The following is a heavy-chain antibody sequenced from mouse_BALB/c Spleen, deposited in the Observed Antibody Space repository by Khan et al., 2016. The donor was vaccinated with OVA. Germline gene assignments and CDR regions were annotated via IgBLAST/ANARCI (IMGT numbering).Heavy chain of an antibody. CDR2: IDPFNGGT. V-gene: IGHV1S135*01. CDR3: ARSRSPWYFDV. CDR1: GYSFTSYY. Sequence: EVQLQESGPELMKPGASVKISCKASGYSFTSYYMHWVKQSHGKSLEWIGYIDPFNGGTSYNQKFKGKATLTVDKSSSTAYMHLSSLTSEDYAVYYCARSRSPWYFDVWGAGTTVTVS. J-gene: IGHJ1*01.